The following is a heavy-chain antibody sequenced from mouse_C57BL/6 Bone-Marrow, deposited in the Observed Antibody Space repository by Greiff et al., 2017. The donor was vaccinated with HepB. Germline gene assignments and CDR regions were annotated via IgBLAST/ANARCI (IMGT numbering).Heavy chain of an antibody. CDR3: AREGGLGAMDY. CDR1: GYTFTDYY. V-gene: IGHV1-26*01. Sequence: VQLKQSGPELVKPGASVKISCKASGYTFTDYYMNWVKQSHGKSLEWIGDINPNNGGTSYNQKFKGKATLTVDKSSSTAYMELRSLTSEDSAVYYCAREGGLGAMDYWGQGTSVTVSS. J-gene: IGHJ4*01. D-gene: IGHD4-1*01. CDR2: INPNNGGT.